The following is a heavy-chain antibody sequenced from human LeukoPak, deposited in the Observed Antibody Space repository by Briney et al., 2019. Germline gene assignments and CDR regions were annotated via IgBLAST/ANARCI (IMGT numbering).Heavy chain of an antibody. CDR3: ARSPLGVVTAPQPYYFDY. V-gene: IGHV1-69*02. Sequence: ASVKVSCKASGGTFSSYTISWVRQAPGQGLEWMGRIIPILGIANYARKFQGRVTITADKSTSTAYMELSSLRSEDTAVYYCARSPLGVVTAPQPYYFDYWGQGTLVTVSS. CDR1: GGTFSSYT. J-gene: IGHJ4*02. CDR2: IIPILGIA. D-gene: IGHD2-21*02.